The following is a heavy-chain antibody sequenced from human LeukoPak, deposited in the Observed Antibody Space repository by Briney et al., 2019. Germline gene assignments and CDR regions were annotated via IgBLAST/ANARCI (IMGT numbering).Heavy chain of an antibody. CDR2: ISSSSSYI. Sequence: PGGSLRLSCSASGFTFSSYSMNWVRQAPGKGLEWVSSISSSSSYIYYADSVKGRFTISRDNAKNSLYLQMNSLRAEDTAVYYCARAYRAVTAYDYWGQGTLVTVS. CDR1: GFTFSSYS. CDR3: ARAYRAVTAYDY. J-gene: IGHJ4*02. D-gene: IGHD2-21*02. V-gene: IGHV3-21*01.